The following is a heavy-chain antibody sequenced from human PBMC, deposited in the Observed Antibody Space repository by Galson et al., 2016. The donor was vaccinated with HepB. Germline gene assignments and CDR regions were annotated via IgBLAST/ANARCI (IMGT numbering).Heavy chain of an antibody. D-gene: IGHD3-3*01. CDR2: INAGNGDT. J-gene: IGHJ6*03. CDR1: GYTFTNYP. Sequence: SVKVSCKASGYTFTNYPIHWVRQAPGQRLEWMGWINAGNGDTKYSQKFQGRVTITRDTSASTAYMELSSLRSEDTAVYYCARQDYDFWSAIKYYYYYYMESGGKGAKVTVAS. CDR3: ARQDYDFWSAIKYYYYYYMES. V-gene: IGHV1-3*01.